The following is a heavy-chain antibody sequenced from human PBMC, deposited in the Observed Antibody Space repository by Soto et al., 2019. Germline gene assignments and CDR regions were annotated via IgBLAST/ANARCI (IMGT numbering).Heavy chain of an antibody. J-gene: IGHJ6*02. D-gene: IGHD4-17*01. Sequence: QVQLVQSGAEVKKPGASVKVSCKASGYTFTSYGISWVRQAPGQGLEWMGWIRAYNGNTNYAQKLQGRVTMTTDTSTSTAYMELRSLRSDDTAVYYCAVDYGDHPAAVYYYGMDVWGQGTTVTVSS. CDR3: AVDYGDHPAAVYYYGMDV. CDR1: GYTFTSYG. CDR2: IRAYNGNT. V-gene: IGHV1-18*01.